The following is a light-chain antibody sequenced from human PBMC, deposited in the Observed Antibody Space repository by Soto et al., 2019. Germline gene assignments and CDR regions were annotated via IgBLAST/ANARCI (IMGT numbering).Light chain of an antibody. J-gene: IGLJ2*01. V-gene: IGLV1-51*01. Sequence: QSVLTQPPSVSAAPGQKVTISCSGSSSNIGNNYVSWYQQLPGTAPKLLIYDNNKRPSGIPDRFSGSKSGTSATLGTTGLQPGDEADYYCGTWDSSLSAGVFGGGTKLTVL. CDR1: SSNIGNNY. CDR2: DNN. CDR3: GTWDSSLSAGV.